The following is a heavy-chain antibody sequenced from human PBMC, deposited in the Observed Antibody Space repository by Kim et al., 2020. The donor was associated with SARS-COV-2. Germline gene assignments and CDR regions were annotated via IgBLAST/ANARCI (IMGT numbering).Heavy chain of an antibody. V-gene: IGHV3-30*04. J-gene: IGHJ4*02. CDR1: GFTFSSYA. CDR2: ISYDGSNK. CDR3: ARETMYYDILTGYYTPQGFDY. Sequence: GGSLRLSCAASGFTFSSYAMHWVRQAPGKGLEWVAVISYDGSNKYYADSVRGRFTISRDNSKNTLYLQMNSLRAEDTAVYYCARETMYYDILTGYYTPQGFDYWGQGTLVTVSS. D-gene: IGHD3-9*01.